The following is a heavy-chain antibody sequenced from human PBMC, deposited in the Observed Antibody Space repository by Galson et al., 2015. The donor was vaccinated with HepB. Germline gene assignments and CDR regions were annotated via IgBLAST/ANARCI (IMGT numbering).Heavy chain of an antibody. Sequence: SLRLSCAASGFTFSSYEMNWVRQAPGKGLEWVSYINGRSNSIYYAGSVKGRFTVSRDNAKSSLYLQMNSLRAEDTAVYYCARDNSWSPDYWGQGTLVTVSS. CDR3: ARDNSWSPDY. CDR2: INGRSNSI. J-gene: IGHJ4*02. V-gene: IGHV3-48*03. CDR1: GFTFSSYE. D-gene: IGHD1-20*01.